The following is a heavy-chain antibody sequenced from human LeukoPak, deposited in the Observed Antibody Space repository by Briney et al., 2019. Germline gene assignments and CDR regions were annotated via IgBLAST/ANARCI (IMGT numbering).Heavy chain of an antibody. Sequence: GGSLRLSCAASGFTFSNYAMHWVRQAPGKGLEYVSAISNNGGSTYYANSVKGRFTISRDNSKNTLYLQMNSLRAEDTAVYCCAKSRRWIDDAFDIWGQGTMVTVSS. J-gene: IGHJ3*02. CDR3: AKSRRWIDDAFDI. D-gene: IGHD1-1*01. CDR2: ISNNGGST. CDR1: GFTFSNYA. V-gene: IGHV3-64*01.